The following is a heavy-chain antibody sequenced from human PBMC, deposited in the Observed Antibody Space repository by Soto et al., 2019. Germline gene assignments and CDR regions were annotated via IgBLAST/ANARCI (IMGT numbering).Heavy chain of an antibody. CDR1: GGTFSSYA. Sequence: SVKVSCKASGGTFSSYAISWVRQAPGQGLEWMGGIIPIFGTASYAQKFQGRVTITADESTSTAYMELSSLRSEDTDVYYCARVDGYNYGNWFDPWGQGTLVTVSS. D-gene: IGHD5-12*01. CDR2: IIPIFGTA. CDR3: ARVDGYNYGNWFDP. V-gene: IGHV1-69*13. J-gene: IGHJ5*02.